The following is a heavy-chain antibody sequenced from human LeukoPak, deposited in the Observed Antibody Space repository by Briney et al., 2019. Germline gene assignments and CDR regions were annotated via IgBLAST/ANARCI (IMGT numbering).Heavy chain of an antibody. J-gene: IGHJ4*02. V-gene: IGHV4-31*03. CDR1: GGSISTRGYY. CDR2: IYYSGST. Sequence: PSATLSLTCTVSGGSISTRGYYWSWIRQHPVKGLERTGYIYYSGSTYYNPSLKSRVTISVDTSKNQFSLKLSSVTAADTAVYYCARDRRWPQTIFDYWGQGTLVTVSS. D-gene: IGHD4-23*01. CDR3: ARDRRWPQTIFDY.